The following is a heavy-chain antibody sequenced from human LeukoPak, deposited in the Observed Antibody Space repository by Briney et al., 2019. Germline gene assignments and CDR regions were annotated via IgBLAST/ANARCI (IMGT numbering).Heavy chain of an antibody. J-gene: IGHJ4*02. D-gene: IGHD1-26*01. CDR1: GYTFTSQY. CDR3: ARESYTREVDY. CDR2: INPNSGGT. V-gene: IGHV1-2*02. Sequence: ASVKVSCKASGYTFTSQYLHWMRQAPGQGLEWMGWINPNSGGTNYAQKFQGRVTMTRDTSISTAYMELSRLRSDDTAVYYCARESYTREVDYWGQGTLVTVSS.